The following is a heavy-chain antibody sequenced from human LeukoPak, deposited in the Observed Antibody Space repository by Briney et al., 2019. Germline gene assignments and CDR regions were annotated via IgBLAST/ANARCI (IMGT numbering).Heavy chain of an antibody. CDR2: IYYSGTT. D-gene: IGHD3-10*01. Sequence: KPSETLSLTCTVSGGSISSYYWSWIRQPPGKGLEWIGYIYYSGTTNYNPSLKSRVTMSVDTSKNQFSLKLSSVTAADTAVYYCARVAPSPGLWFGELSPDYYYYGMDVWGQGTTVTVSS. CDR1: GGSISSYY. V-gene: IGHV4-59*12. CDR3: ARVAPSPGLWFGELSPDYYYYGMDV. J-gene: IGHJ6*02.